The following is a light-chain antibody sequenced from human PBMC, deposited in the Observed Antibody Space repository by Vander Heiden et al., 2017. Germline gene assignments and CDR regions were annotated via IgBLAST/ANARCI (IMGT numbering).Light chain of an antibody. CDR3: QQYNKWPPLT. J-gene: IGKJ4*01. CDR2: GAS. CDR1: QSLSSN. V-gene: IGKV3-15*01. Sequence: EIVMTQSPATLSVSPGERATLPCRASQSLSSNLAWYQQKPGQAPRLLIYGASTSATGIPARFSGSGSGTEFTLTISSLQSEDFAVYSCQQYNKWPPLTFGGGTKVEIK.